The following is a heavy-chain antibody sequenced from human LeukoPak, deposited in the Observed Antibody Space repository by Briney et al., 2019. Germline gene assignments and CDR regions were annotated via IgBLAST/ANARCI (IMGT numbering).Heavy chain of an antibody. CDR1: GFTFSSYW. CDR3: ARRDDYGDFDY. D-gene: IGHD4-17*01. CDR2: INSDGSST. V-gene: IGHV3-74*01. Sequence: GGSLRLSCAASGFTFSSYWMHWVRQAPGKGLVWVSRINSDGSSTSYADSVKGRFTIPRDNAKNTLYLQMNSLRAEDTAVYYCARRDDYGDFDYWGQGTLVTVSS. J-gene: IGHJ4*02.